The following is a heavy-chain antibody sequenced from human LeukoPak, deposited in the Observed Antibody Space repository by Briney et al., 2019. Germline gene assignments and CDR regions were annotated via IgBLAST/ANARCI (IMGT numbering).Heavy chain of an antibody. J-gene: IGHJ4*02. CDR3: AREECSIGVCYPSGY. CDR1: GYSFTSYG. Sequence: ASVKISCKASGYSFTSYGISWVRQAPGQGLEWMGWISTYNANTDYALKLQGRVTLTTDTSTSTAYMELKSLRSDDTAVYYCAREECSIGVCYPSGYWGQGTLVTVSS. D-gene: IGHD2-8*01. V-gene: IGHV1-18*01. CDR2: ISTYNANT.